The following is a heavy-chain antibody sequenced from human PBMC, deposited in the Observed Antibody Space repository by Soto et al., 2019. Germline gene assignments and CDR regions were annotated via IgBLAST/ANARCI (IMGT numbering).Heavy chain of an antibody. CDR3: ARDSSGWYGFDY. V-gene: IGHV2-5*02. Sequence: QITLKESGPTLVKPTQTLTLTCTFSGFSLTTRGVGVAWIRQPPGKALEWLALIYWDDDERYSPSLKSRLTITKDSSKNQVVLTMTNMDPVDTPTYYCARDSSGWYGFDYWGQGTLVTVSS. CDR2: IYWDDDE. D-gene: IGHD6-19*01. J-gene: IGHJ4*02. CDR1: GFSLTTRGVG.